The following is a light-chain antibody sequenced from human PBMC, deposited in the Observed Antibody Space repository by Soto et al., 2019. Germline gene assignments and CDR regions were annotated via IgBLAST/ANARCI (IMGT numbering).Light chain of an antibody. J-gene: IGKJ3*01. CDR2: MAS. CDR1: QSISNW. Sequence: DIPLTHSPATLSASVVERVTIXCRASQSISNWLAWYQQKPGKAPQLLIYMASSLESGVPSRFSGSGSGAEFTLTFTSLQSDDFATYFCLQYYDYPLTFGTGTKVDIK. V-gene: IGKV1-5*03. CDR3: LQYYDYPLT.